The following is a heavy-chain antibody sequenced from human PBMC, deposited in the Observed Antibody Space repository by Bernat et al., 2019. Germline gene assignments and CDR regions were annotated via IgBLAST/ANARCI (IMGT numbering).Heavy chain of an antibody. Sequence: QVTLKESGPALVKPTQTLTLTCTFSGFSLSTSGMRVSWIRQPPGKALEWLARIDWDDDKFYSTSLKTRLTISKDTSKNQVVLTMTNMNPVDTPTYYCAGRSDFGSGYFDCGGRGTLVTVS. CDR1: GFSLSTSGMR. D-gene: IGHD3-3*01. CDR3: AGRSDFGSGYFDC. V-gene: IGHV2-70*04. CDR2: IDWDDDK. J-gene: IGHJ4*02.